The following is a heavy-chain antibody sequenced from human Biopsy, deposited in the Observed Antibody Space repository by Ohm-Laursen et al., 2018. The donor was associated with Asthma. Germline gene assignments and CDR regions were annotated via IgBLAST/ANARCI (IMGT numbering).Heavy chain of an antibody. V-gene: IGHV3-11*01. J-gene: IGHJ6*02. CDR1: GFSFRDYY. CDR2: ISSGGRTI. CDR3: ARDNHDYYYYGMDL. D-gene: IGHD1-14*01. Sequence: SLRLSCAASGFSFRDYYMSWIRQAPGKGLEWISYISSGGRTIYYADSVKGRFTISWDNAQNLLYLQMSSLRTEDTAVYYCARDNHDYYYYGMDLWGQGTSVTVSS.